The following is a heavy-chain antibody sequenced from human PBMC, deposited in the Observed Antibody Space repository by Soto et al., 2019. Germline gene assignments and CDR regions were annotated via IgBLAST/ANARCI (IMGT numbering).Heavy chain of an antibody. J-gene: IGHJ4*02. D-gene: IGHD2-8*02. Sequence: SETLSLTCSVSGGSINSSSYFWGWVRQPPGKGLEWIGSIYYSGSTYYNPSLRSRVTISVDTSKNEFSLRLSSVTAADTAVYFCARSVEVPGAHIDYWGQGTQVTVSS. V-gene: IGHV4-39*07. CDR1: GGSINSSSYF. CDR3: ARSVEVPGAHIDY. CDR2: IYYSGST.